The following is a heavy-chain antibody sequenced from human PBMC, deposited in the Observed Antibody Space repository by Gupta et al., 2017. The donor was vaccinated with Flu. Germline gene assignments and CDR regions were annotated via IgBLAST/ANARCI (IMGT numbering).Heavy chain of an antibody. D-gene: IGHD3-10*01. J-gene: IGHJ6*02. Sequence: ITGVRQAAGQGLGWMGGIIPVFRTPHYAQKFQGRDTITADKSTNTAYMELSSLTSEETAVDYCARGSFLSFGSSSSFGMDVWGPGSTVIVSS. CDR3: ARGSFLSFGSSSSFGMDV. V-gene: IGHV1-69*06. CDR2: IIPVFRTP.